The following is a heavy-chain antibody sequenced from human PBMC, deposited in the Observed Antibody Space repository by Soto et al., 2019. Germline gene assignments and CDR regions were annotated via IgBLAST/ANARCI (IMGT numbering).Heavy chain of an antibody. D-gene: IGHD3-10*01. CDR2: INVYNGNT. V-gene: IGHV1-18*01. J-gene: IGHJ5*02. CDR1: GYTFTSSG. CDR3: ARGVGSGSYYNQYNWFDP. Sequence: ASVKVSCKASGYTFTSSGISWVRQAPGQGLEWMGWINVYNGNTKYAQKVQGRVTMTTDTSTSTAYMELRSLRSDDTAVYYCARGVGSGSYYNQYNWFDPWGQGAQVTVSS.